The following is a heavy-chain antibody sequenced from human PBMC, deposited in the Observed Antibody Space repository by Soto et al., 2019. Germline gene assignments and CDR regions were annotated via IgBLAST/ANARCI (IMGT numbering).Heavy chain of an antibody. V-gene: IGHV4-59*12. Sequence: SETLSLTCTVSGGSISSYYWSWIRQPPGKGLEWIGYIYYRGNTNYNPSLKSRVTISVDRSKNQFSLKLSSVTAADTAVYYCARVPDRWGQGTLVTVSS. CDR1: GGSISSYY. J-gene: IGHJ5*02. D-gene: IGHD2-2*01. CDR3: ARVPDR. CDR2: IYYRGNT.